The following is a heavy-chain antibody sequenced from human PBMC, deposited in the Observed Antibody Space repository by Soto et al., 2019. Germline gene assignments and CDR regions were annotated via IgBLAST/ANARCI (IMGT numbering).Heavy chain of an antibody. CDR3: ARMAYDFWSGHHDAFDI. Sequence: GGSLRLPCAASGFTFSSYNMNWVRQAPGKGLEWVSSIDGSGIYMVYADSVRGRFTISRDNSKNTLYLQMNSLRAEDTAVYYCARMAYDFWSGHHDAFDIWGQGTMVTVSS. V-gene: IGHV3-21*01. D-gene: IGHD3-3*01. J-gene: IGHJ3*02. CDR2: IDGSGIYM. CDR1: GFTFSSYN.